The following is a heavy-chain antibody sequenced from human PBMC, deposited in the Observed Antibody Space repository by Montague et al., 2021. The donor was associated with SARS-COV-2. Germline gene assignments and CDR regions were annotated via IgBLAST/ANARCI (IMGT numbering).Heavy chain of an antibody. J-gene: IGHJ6*02. CDR1: GFTFSHSA. V-gene: IGHV3-23*01. CDR3: AKDSYYYGLGHGMDV. Sequence: SLRLSCAASGFTFSHSAMNWVRQAPGKGLEWVSGSSGSDGGPHYSDSMXGRFTISRDNSKNVLYLQMNSLRAEDTALYYCAKDSYYYGLGHGMDVWGQGTTVTVSS. D-gene: IGHD3-10*01. CDR2: SSGSDGGP.